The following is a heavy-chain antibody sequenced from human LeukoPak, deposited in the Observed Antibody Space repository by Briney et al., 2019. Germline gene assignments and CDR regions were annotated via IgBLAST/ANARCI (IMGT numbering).Heavy chain of an antibody. J-gene: IGHJ5*02. V-gene: IGHV3-23*01. Sequence: GGPLRLSCAASGFTFSSYAMSWVRQAPGKGLEWVSAISGSGGSTYYADSVKGRFTISRDNSKNTLYLQMNSLRAEDTAVYYCARNRWLRLRSYWFDPWGQGTLVTVSS. CDR2: ISGSGGST. CDR3: ARNRWLRLRSYWFDP. D-gene: IGHD5-12*01. CDR1: GFTFSSYA.